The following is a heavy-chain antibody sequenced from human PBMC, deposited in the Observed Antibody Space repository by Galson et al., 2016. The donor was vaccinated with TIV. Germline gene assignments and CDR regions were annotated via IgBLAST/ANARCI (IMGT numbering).Heavy chain of an antibody. Sequence: SLRLSCAASGFSFSNYAMSWVRQAPGRGLEWVSSISGRRSYIYYADSVKGRFTVSRDNAKNSLYLQMNGLRVEDSGVYFCASQRPAYSSSWYHFDAWGQGITVTVSS. CDR3: ASQRPAYSSSWYHFDA. CDR1: GFSFSNYA. CDR2: ISGRRSYI. J-gene: IGHJ6*02. D-gene: IGHD6-13*01. V-gene: IGHV3-21*01.